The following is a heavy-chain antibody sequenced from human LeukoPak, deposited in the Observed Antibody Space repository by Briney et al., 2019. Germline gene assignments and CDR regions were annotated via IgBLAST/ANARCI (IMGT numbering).Heavy chain of an antibody. Sequence: SETLSLTCAVYDGSFSGYYWSWIRQPPGKGLEWIGEINHSGSTNYNPSLKSRVTISVDTSKNQFSLKLSSVTAADTAVYYCARASHYCSSTSCYYYYYYYYMDVWGKGTTVTVSS. CDR1: DGSFSGYY. V-gene: IGHV4-34*01. CDR2: INHSGST. J-gene: IGHJ6*03. D-gene: IGHD2-2*01. CDR3: ARASHYCSSTSCYYYYYYYYMDV.